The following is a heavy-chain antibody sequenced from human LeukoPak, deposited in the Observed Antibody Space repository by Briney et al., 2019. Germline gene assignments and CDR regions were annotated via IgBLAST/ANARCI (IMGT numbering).Heavy chain of an antibody. J-gene: IGHJ5*02. V-gene: IGHV4-34*01. CDR3: ARGLLVYYGSGSRNWFDP. Sequence: PSETLSLTCAVYGGSFSGYYWSWIRQPPGKGLEWIGEINHSGSTNYNPSLKSRVTISVDTSKNQFSLKLSSVTAADTAVYYCARGLLVYYGSGSRNWFDPWGQGTPVTVSS. CDR1: GGSFSGYY. D-gene: IGHD3-10*01. CDR2: INHSGST.